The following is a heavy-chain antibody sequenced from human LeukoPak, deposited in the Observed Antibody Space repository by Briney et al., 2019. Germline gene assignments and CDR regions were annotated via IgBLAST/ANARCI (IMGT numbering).Heavy chain of an antibody. CDR1: GFTFSDYY. CDR2: ISSSGSTI. J-gene: IGHJ2*01. V-gene: IGHV3-11*04. D-gene: IGHD3-22*01. CDR3: ARARTSGYYFYWYFDL. Sequence: GGSLRLSCAASGFTFSDYYMSWIRQASGKGLEWVSYISSSGSTIYYADSVKGRFTISRDNAKNSLYLQMNSLRAEGTAVYYCARARTSGYYFYWYFDLWGRGTLVTVSS.